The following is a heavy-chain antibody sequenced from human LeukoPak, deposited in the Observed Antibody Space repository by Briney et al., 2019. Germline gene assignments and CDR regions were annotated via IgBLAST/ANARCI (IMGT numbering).Heavy chain of an antibody. CDR2: ISGSGGST. Sequence: GGSLRLSCAASGFTFSSYAMSWVRQAPRKGLEWVSAISGSGGSTYYADSVKGRFTISRDNSKNTLYLQMNSLRAEDTAVYYCAKVLSYCSGGSCYSPPTYYYYGMDVWGQGTTVTVSS. V-gene: IGHV3-23*01. CDR1: GFTFSSYA. J-gene: IGHJ6*02. D-gene: IGHD2-15*01. CDR3: AKVLSYCSGGSCYSPPTYYYYGMDV.